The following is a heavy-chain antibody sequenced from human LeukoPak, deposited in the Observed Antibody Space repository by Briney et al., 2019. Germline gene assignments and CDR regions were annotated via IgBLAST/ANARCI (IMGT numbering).Heavy chain of an antibody. J-gene: IGHJ4*02. Sequence: GSLRLSCAASGFTFSNAWMSWVRQAPGKGLEWVGRIKSKTDGGTTDYAAPVKGRFTISRDDSKNTAYLQMNSLKTEDTAVYYCTRLGYYYGSGSPNQYWGQGTLVTVSS. CDR1: GFTFSNAW. V-gene: IGHV3-15*01. D-gene: IGHD3-10*01. CDR2: IKSKTDGGTT. CDR3: TRLGYYYGSGSPNQY.